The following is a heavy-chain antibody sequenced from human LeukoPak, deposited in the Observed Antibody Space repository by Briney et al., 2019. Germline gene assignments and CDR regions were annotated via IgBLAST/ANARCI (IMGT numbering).Heavy chain of an antibody. CDR1: GFTFSNAW. J-gene: IGHJ6*03. CDR3: TTGRKRNYYYYYMDV. V-gene: IGHV3-15*01. Sequence: PGGSLRLSCAASGFTFSNAWMSWVRQAPGKGLEWVGRIKSKTDGGTTDYAAPVKCRFTISRDDSKNTLYLQMNSLKTEDTAVYYCTTGRKRNYYYYYMDVWGKGTTVTVSS. CDR2: IKSKTDGGTT.